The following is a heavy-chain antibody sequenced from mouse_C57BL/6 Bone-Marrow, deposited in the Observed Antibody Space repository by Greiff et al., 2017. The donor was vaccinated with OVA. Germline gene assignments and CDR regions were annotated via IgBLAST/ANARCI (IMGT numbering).Heavy chain of an antibody. V-gene: IGHV3-6*01. J-gene: IGHJ3*01. D-gene: IGHD4-1*01. CDR1: GYSITSGYY. CDR3: GGTGRFAY. Sequence: EVQLQESGPGLVKPSQSLSLTCSVTGYSITSGYYWNWIRQFPGNKLEWMGYISYDGSNNYNPSLKNRISITRDTSKNQFFLKLNSVTTEDTATYYCGGTGRFAYWGQGTLVTVSA. CDR2: ISYDGSN.